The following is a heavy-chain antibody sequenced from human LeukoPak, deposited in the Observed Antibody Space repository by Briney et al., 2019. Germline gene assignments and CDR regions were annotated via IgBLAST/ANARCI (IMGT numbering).Heavy chain of an antibody. CDR2: ISSSSSYI. V-gene: IGHV3-21*01. CDR3: ARDSRRYQLHPFDY. D-gene: IGHD2-2*01. Sequence: PGGSLRLSCAASGFTFSSYSMNWVRQAPGKGLEWVSSISSSSSYIYYADSVKGRFTISRDNAKNSLYLQMNSLRAEDTAVYYCARDSRRYQLHPFDYWGQGTLVTVSS. CDR1: GFTFSSYS. J-gene: IGHJ4*02.